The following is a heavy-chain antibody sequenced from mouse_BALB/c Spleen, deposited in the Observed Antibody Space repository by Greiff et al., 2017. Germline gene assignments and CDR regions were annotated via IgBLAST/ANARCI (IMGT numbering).Heavy chain of an antibody. Sequence: EVKLQESGPELVKPGASVKMSCKASGYTFTSYVMHWVKQKPGQGLEWIGYINPYNDGTKYNEKFKGKATLTSDKSSSTAYMELSSLTSEDSAVYYCARLGGYEGFAYWGQGTLVTVSA. V-gene: IGHV1-14*01. CDR3: ARLGGYEGFAY. J-gene: IGHJ3*01. CDR1: GYTFTSYV. D-gene: IGHD2-2*01. CDR2: INPYNDGT.